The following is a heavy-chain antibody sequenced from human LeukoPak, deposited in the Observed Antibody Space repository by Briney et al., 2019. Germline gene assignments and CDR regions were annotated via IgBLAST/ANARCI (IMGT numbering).Heavy chain of an antibody. CDR1: GFTVSSNY. V-gene: IGHV3-53*05. D-gene: IGHD5-18*01. CDR3: ARLEPWRGSFGSSRSGSFYFDY. Sequence: PGGSLRLSCAASGFTVSSNYMSWVRQAPGKGLEWVSVIYSGGSTYYADSVKGRFTISRDNSKNTLYLQMNSLRAEDTAVYYCARLEPWRGSFGSSRSGSFYFDYWGQGTLVTVSS. CDR2: IYSGGST. J-gene: IGHJ4*02.